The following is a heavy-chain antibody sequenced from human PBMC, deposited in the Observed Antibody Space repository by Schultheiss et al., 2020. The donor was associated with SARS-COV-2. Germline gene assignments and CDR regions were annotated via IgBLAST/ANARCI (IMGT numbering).Heavy chain of an antibody. CDR3: ARGRGALGTGVDV. Sequence: SVKVSCKASGGTFSSYAISWVRQAPGQGLEWMGWISAYNGNTNYAQKFQGRVTITADESTSTAYMELSSLRSEDTAVYYCARGRGALGTGVDVWGQGTTVTVSS. V-gene: IGHV1-69*13. J-gene: IGHJ6*02. D-gene: IGHD1-14*01. CDR1: GGTFSSYA. CDR2: ISAYNGNT.